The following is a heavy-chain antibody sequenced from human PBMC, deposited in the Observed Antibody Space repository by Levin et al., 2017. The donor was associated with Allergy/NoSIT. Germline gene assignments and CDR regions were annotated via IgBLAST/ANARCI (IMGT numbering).Heavy chain of an antibody. V-gene: IGHV3-21*06. J-gene: IGHJ3*02. Sequence: GESLKISCAASGFTFSRYSINWVRQAPGKGLEWVSSISSSSSVIFYADSLKGRFTISRENAKNSLYLQMNSLRAEDTAVYYCVRGGMGATRDDVFDIWGKGTMVTVSS. CDR3: VRGGMGATRDDVFDI. CDR2: ISSSSSVI. CDR1: GFTFSRYS. D-gene: IGHD1-26*01.